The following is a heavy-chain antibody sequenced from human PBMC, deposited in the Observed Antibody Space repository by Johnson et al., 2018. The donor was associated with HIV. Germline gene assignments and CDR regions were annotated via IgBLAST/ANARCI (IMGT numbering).Heavy chain of an antibody. Sequence: QVQLVESGGGLAKPAWSPRLSCAASQFTFSSYGMAWVRQAPGKGLELVALISSDGSNKYYVDSVKGRFTISRDNAKNSRYLQMNSLRAEDTAVYYCARGGDAFDIWGQGTMVTVSS. V-gene: IGHV3-30*03. CDR1: QFTFSSYG. CDR2: ISSDGSNK. J-gene: IGHJ3*02. D-gene: IGHD3-16*01. CDR3: ARGGDAFDI.